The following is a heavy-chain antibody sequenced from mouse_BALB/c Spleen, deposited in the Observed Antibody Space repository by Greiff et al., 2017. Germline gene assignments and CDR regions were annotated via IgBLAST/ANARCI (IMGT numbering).Heavy chain of an antibody. CDR2: IDPANGNT. V-gene: IGHV14-3*02. CDR1: GFNIKDTY. Sequence: VQLQQSGAELVKPGASVKLSCTASGFNIKDTYMHWVKQRPEQGLEWIGRIDPANGNTKYDPKFQGKATITADTSSNTAYLQLSCLTSEDTAVYYCARFITTFYAMDYWGQGTSVTVSA. CDR3: ARFITTFYAMDY. J-gene: IGHJ4*01. D-gene: IGHD1-2*01.